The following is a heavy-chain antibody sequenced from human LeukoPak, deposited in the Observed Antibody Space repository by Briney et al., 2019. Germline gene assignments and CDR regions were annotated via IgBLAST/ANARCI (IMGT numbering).Heavy chain of an antibody. CDR3: ARGGDSGSYYNWFDP. CDR2: IIPIFGTA. D-gene: IGHD1-26*01. V-gene: IGHV1-69*13. J-gene: IGHJ5*02. CDR1: GGTFSSYA. Sequence: SVKVSCKASGGTFSSYAISWVRQAPGQGLEWMRGIIPIFGTANYAQKFQGRVTITADESTSTAYMELSSLRSEDTAVYYCARGGDSGSYYNWFDPWGQGTLVTVSS.